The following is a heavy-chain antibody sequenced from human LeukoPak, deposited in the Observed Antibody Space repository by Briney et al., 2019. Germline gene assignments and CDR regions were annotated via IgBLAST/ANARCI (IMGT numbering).Heavy chain of an antibody. D-gene: IGHD1-7*01. CDR1: GCTFSXYA. J-gene: IGHJ4*02. CDR2: IIPIFGTA. Sequence: XXXKXXGCTFSXYAISWVRQAPGQGGEGRGGIIPIFGTANYAQKFQGRVTITSDESTRTAYMELSSLRSEDTAVYYCASRLELQGLDYWGQGTLVTVSS. V-gene: IGHV1-69*01. CDR3: ASRLELQGLDY.